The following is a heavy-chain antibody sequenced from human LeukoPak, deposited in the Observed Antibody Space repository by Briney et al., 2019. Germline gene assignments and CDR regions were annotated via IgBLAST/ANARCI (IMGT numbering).Heavy chain of an antibody. CDR1: GFTFSSYS. J-gene: IGHJ4*02. CDR2: ISSSSSTI. V-gene: IGHV3-48*04. Sequence: HPGGSLRLSCAASGFTFSSYSMNWVRQAPGKGLEWVSYISSSSSTIYYADSVKGRFTISRDNAKNSLYLQMNSLRAEDTAVYYCAGSPSLGSSDYWGQGTLVTVSS. D-gene: IGHD3-16*01. CDR3: AGSPSLGSSDY.